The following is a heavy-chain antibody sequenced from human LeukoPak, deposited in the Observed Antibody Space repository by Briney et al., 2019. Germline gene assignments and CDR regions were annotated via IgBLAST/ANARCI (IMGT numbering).Heavy chain of an antibody. Sequence: ASVKDSCKASGYTFTGYYMQWVRPAPGQGLEWMGWIDPNSGGTKYAQKFQGRVTMTRDTSITTAYMELTSLRSDDTAVYYCARVLVAIGGDFDVWGQGTLVTVSS. CDR1: GYTFTGYY. CDR3: ARVLVAIGGDFDV. CDR2: IDPNSGGT. J-gene: IGHJ4*02. D-gene: IGHD3-16*01. V-gene: IGHV1-2*02.